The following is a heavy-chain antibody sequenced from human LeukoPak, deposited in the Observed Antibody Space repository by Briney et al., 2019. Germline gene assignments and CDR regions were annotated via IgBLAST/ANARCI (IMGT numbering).Heavy chain of an antibody. D-gene: IGHD5-18*01. CDR3: ARHLGGYTYAFDY. V-gene: IGHV4-59*01. J-gene: IGHJ4*02. Sequence: SETLSLTCSVSGGSIRTIDWSWIRQPPGKGLECIGYINYSGSTKYNPSLKSRVTISLDTSKNQFSLRLSSVTAADTALYYCARHLGGYTYAFDYWGQGALVTVSS. CDR2: INYSGST. CDR1: GGSIRTID.